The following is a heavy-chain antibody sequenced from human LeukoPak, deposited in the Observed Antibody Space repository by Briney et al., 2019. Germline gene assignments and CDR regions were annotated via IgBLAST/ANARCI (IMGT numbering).Heavy chain of an antibody. V-gene: IGHV3-74*01. CDR2: INSDGSST. Sequence: GGSLRLSCAASGFTFSSYWMHWVRQSPGKELVWVSRINSDGSSTNYADSVKGRFTISRDNAKNTVHVQMSSLRAEDTGVYYCTRDRGDGYVHFDYWGQGALVTVSS. CDR1: GFTFSSYW. J-gene: IGHJ4*02. CDR3: TRDRGDGYVHFDY. D-gene: IGHD5-24*01.